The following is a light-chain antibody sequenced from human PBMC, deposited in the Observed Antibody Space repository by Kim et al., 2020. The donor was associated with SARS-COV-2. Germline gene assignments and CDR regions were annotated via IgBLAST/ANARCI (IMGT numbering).Light chain of an antibody. V-gene: IGLV2-11*01. CDR1: NNDIGSYKF. J-gene: IGLJ3*02. Sequence: QSALTQPRSVSGSPGQSVTISCTGTNNDIGSYKFVSWYQQHPGKAPKLIIFDVSERSTGVPDRFSGSQSANTASLTISGLQPEDESDYYCCSYAGSYTFVFGGGTQLTVL. CDR3: CSYAGSYTFV. CDR2: DVS.